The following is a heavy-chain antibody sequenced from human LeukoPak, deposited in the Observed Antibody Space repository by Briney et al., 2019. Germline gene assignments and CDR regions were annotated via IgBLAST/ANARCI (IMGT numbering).Heavy chain of an antibody. V-gene: IGHV3-33*01. J-gene: IGHJ4*02. CDR1: GFTFTNYG. D-gene: IGHD3-22*01. CDR3: ARDGDYYDSSGYYY. CDR2: TWYDGSNN. Sequence: GGSLRLSCAASGFTFTNYGMHWVRQAPGKGLEWVAVTWYDGSNNYYADSVKGRFTISRDNAKNSLYLQMNSLRAEDTAVYYCARDGDYYDSSGYYYWGQGTLVTVSS.